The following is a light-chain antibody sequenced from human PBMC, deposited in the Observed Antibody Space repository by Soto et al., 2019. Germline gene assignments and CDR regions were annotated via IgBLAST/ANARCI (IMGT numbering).Light chain of an antibody. V-gene: IGKV1-5*03. J-gene: IGKJ3*01. Sequence: DIQLTPSPSTLSASVGDRVTITCRASQSISSWLAWYQQKPGKAPKLLIYKASSLQSGVPSRFSGSGSGTDFTLTISRLEPEDFAVYYCQQYGSSTLFTFGPGTKVDIK. CDR3: QQYGSSTLFT. CDR1: QSISSW. CDR2: KAS.